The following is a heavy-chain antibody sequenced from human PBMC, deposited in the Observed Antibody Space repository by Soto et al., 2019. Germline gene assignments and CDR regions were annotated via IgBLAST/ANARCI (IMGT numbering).Heavy chain of an antibody. J-gene: IGHJ1*01. CDR2: IRSKANDYAT. CDR1: GFTFSGST. Sequence: EVQLVQSGGGLVQPGGSLKLSCAASGFTFSGSTVHWVRQASGEGLQWVGRIRSKANDYATTYIASVKGRFTISRDDSRNTAYLQMSHLKTEDTAVYYCTGGYCTGGTCYSGYFQHWGQGALVTVFS. D-gene: IGHD2-15*01. V-gene: IGHV3-73*02. CDR3: TGGYCTGGTCYSGYFQH.